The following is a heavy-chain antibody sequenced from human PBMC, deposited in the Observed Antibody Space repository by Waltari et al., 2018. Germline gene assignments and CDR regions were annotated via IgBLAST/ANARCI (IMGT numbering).Heavy chain of an antibody. V-gene: IGHV3-23*01. Sequence: EVQLLESGGGLVQPGGSLRLSCAASGFTFRNYAISWVRQAPGKGLEWVSAISGSGDNTFYVDSVKGRFTISRDNSKNTLYLQMNSLRAEDTAVYYCAKHLTLVRGIGPYFDYWGQGTLVTVSS. CDR3: AKHLTLVRGIGPYFDY. CDR1: GFTFRNYA. CDR2: ISGSGDNT. D-gene: IGHD3-10*01. J-gene: IGHJ4*02.